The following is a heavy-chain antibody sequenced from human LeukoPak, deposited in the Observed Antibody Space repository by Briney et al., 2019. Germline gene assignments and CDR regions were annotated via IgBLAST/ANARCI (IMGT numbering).Heavy chain of an antibody. CDR2: ISYDGSDK. CDR1: GFTFISYG. J-gene: IGHJ4*02. V-gene: IGHV3-30*18. Sequence: GGSLRLSCAASGFTFISYGMHWVRQAPGKGLEWMAVISYDGSDKYYADSVKGRFTISRDNSKNTLFLHTNSLRPEDTAVYYCAKGYSYLDYWGQGTLVTVSS. D-gene: IGHD3-10*01. CDR3: AKGYSYLDY.